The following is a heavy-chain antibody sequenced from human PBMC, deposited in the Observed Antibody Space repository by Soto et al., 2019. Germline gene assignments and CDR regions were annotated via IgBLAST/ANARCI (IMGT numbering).Heavy chain of an antibody. J-gene: IGHJ4*02. CDR2: IYWDDDK. CDR1: GFSFNTTGVG. Sequence: QITLKESGPTLVKPTQTLTLTCTFSGFSFNTTGVGVGWIRQPPGKALEWLAIIYWDDDKRYSPSLKSRLTITKDTSKNHVVLTVTNMDPVDTATYFCAHRAVLCSGGTCYSHPFDSWGQGTLVTVSS. V-gene: IGHV2-5*02. D-gene: IGHD2-15*01. CDR3: AHRAVLCSGGTCYSHPFDS.